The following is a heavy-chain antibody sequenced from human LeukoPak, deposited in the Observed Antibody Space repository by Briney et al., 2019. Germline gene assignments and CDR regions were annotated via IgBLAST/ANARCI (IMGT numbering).Heavy chain of an antibody. V-gene: IGHV1-2*02. CDR2: INPNSGGT. J-gene: IGHJ5*02. CDR1: GYTFTGYY. CDR3: ARPRDFWSGYYYSWFDP. Sequence: GASVKVSCKASGYTFTGYYMHWVRQAPGQGLEWMGWINPNSGGTNYAQKFQGRVTMTRDTSISTAYMELSRLRSDDTAVYYCARPRDFWSGYYYSWFDPWGQGTLVTVSS. D-gene: IGHD3-3*01.